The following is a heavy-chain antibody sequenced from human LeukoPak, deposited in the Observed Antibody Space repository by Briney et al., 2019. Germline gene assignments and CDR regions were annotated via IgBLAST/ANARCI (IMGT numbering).Heavy chain of an antibody. D-gene: IGHD2-21*02. Sequence: NSSETLSLTCTVSGGSISSYYWSWIRQPPGRGLEWIGYIYYSGTTNYNPSLKSRVTISVDTSKNQFSLKLSSVTAADTAVYYCARDLAVVTPNRGGYYYYGMDVWGQGTTVTVSS. CDR1: GGSISSYY. V-gene: IGHV4-59*01. CDR2: IYYSGTT. J-gene: IGHJ6*02. CDR3: ARDLAVVTPNRGGYYYYGMDV.